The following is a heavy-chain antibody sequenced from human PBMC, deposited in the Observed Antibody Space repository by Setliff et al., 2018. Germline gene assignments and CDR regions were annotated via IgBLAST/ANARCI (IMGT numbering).Heavy chain of an antibody. J-gene: IGHJ4*02. CDR3: AKDRTSSDWKLFDY. V-gene: IGHV3-30*02. Sequence: GGSLRLSWVASGVTFSSYAIHWFRQAPGKGLEWVAFIQFDGTNKYYADSVKGRFTISRDNSKNTLYLQMNSLRAEDTAVYYCAKDRTSSDWKLFDYWGQGTLVTVSS. CDR1: GVTFSSYA. D-gene: IGHD6-19*01. CDR2: IQFDGTNK.